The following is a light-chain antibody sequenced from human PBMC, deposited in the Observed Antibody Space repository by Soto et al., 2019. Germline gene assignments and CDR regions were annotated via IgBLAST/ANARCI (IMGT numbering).Light chain of an antibody. CDR2: GAS. CDR1: PSINSN. V-gene: IGKV3-15*01. J-gene: IGKJ4*01. CDR3: QQYDNWPPLT. Sequence: EIVMTQPPATLSVSPGERATLSCRASPSINSNLAWYQQKPGQAPRLLIYGASTRATGIPARFSGSGSGTEFSLTISSLQSEDFAVYYCQQYDNWPPLTFGGGTKVEIK.